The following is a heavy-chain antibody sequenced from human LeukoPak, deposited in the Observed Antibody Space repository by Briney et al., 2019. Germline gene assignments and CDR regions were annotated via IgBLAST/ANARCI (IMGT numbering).Heavy chain of an antibody. V-gene: IGHV1-18*01. CDR3: ARVKEPAADYYYYMDV. CDR1: GYTFTSYG. J-gene: IGHJ6*03. Sequence: ASVKVSCKASGYTFTSYGISWVRQAPGQGLEWMGWISAYNGNTNYAQRLQGRVTMTTDTSTSTAYMELRSLRSDDTAVYYCARVKEPAADYYYYMDVWGKGTTVTVSS. CDR2: ISAYNGNT. D-gene: IGHD2-2*01.